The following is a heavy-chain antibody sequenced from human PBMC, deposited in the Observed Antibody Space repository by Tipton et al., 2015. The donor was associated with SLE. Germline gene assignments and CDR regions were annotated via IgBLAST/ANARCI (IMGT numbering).Heavy chain of an antibody. V-gene: IGHV1-18*04. CDR3: ARERGSEGYVRLVAAPGQGNFDY. Sequence: QLVQSGAEVKKPGASVKVSCKASGYTFSSYGISWVRQAPGQGLEWMGWISAYNGNTNYAQKLQGRVTMTTDTSTSTAYMEVRSLRSDDTAVYYCARERGSEGYVRLVAAPGQGNFDYWGQGTLVTVSS. CDR1: GYTFSSYG. J-gene: IGHJ4*02. D-gene: IGHD6-13*01. CDR2: ISAYNGNT.